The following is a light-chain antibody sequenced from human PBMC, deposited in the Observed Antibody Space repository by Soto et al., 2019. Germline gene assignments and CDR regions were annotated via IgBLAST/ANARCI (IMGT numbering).Light chain of an antibody. Sequence: EIVLTQSPGTLSLSPGERATLSCRASQRVPSNYLAWYQQKPGQAPRLLFYGASSRATGIPFRFSGSGSGTDFHLTITRLEAEDFGVDYCQQYGDLPQMYTFGQGTKLEIK. J-gene: IGKJ2*01. CDR3: QQYGDLPQMYT. CDR2: GAS. V-gene: IGKV3-20*01. CDR1: QRVPSNY.